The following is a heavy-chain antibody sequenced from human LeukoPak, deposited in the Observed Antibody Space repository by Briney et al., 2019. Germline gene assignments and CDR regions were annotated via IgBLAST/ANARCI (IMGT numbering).Heavy chain of an antibody. CDR2: IDPHSGTP. Sequence: ASVKVPCKASGYTFTGQFIHGLRQAPGQGLEGMGWIDPHSGTPHYAQKFQDAVTLTRDTSIGTAYMEVHRLQPDDTAVYYCARSGFSTGFYLDFWGQGTLISVSS. D-gene: IGHD6-19*01. CDR1: GYTFTGQF. J-gene: IGHJ4*02. CDR3: ARSGFSTGFYLDF. V-gene: IGHV1-2*02.